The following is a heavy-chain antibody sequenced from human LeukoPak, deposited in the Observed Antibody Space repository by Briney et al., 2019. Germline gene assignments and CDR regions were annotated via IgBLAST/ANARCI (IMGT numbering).Heavy chain of an antibody. CDR3: AKDYYGSGRYQGPFDY. Sequence: PGGSLRLSCVASGFTFSNYWKSWVRQAPGKGLEWVANIKQVGGVKYYVDSVKGRFTISRDNAKNSLYLQMNSLRAEDTAVYYCAKDYYGSGRYQGPFDYWGQGTLVTVSS. V-gene: IGHV3-7*03. D-gene: IGHD3-10*01. CDR1: GFTFSNYW. CDR2: IKQVGGVK. J-gene: IGHJ4*02.